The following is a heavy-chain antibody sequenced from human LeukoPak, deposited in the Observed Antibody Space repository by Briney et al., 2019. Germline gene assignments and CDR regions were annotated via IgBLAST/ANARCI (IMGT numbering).Heavy chain of an antibody. CDR2: IIPIFGTS. D-gene: IGHD3-3*01. J-gene: IGHJ4*02. Sequence: SVKVSCKASGGTFSSYAISWVRQAPGQGLEWMGGIIPIFGTSKCAQKVQGRVTMTTDESTSTAYMELSSLRSEDTAVYYCARDLPDYDFWSGYYIPFDYWGQGTLVTVSS. V-gene: IGHV1-69*05. CDR1: GGTFSSYA. CDR3: ARDLPDYDFWSGYYIPFDY.